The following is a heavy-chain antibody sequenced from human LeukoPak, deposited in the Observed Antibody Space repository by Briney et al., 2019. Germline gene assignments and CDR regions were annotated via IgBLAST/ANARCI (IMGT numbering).Heavy chain of an antibody. CDR2: ISGSGGST. V-gene: IGHV3-23*01. D-gene: IGHD2-2*01. Sequence: GGSLRLSCAASGFTFSSYAMSWVRQAPGKGLEWVSAISGSGGSTYYADSVKGRFTISRDNSKNTLCLQMNSLRAEDTAVYYCAKDLDIVVVPAAGGDAFDIWGQGTMVTVSS. CDR3: AKDLDIVVVPAAGGDAFDI. J-gene: IGHJ3*02. CDR1: GFTFSSYA.